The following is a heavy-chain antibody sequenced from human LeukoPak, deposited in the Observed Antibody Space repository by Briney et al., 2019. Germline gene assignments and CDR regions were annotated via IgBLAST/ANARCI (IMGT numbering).Heavy chain of an antibody. V-gene: IGHV3-7*01. CDR2: INQDGSEK. Sequence: PGGPLRLSCAASGFTFSSYWMHWVRQAPGKGLEWVANINQDGSEKYYVDSVKGRFTISRDNARKSLYLQMNSLRAEDTAVYYCVGSSWYDAEYYFDYWGQGTPVTVSS. CDR1: GFTFSSYW. J-gene: IGHJ4*02. CDR3: VGSSWYDAEYYFDY. D-gene: IGHD6-13*01.